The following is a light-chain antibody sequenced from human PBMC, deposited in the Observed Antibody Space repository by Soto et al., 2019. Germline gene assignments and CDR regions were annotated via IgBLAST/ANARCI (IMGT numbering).Light chain of an antibody. CDR2: EVS. Sequence: QSALTQPASVSGSPGQSITISCTGTSIDVGGYNYVSWYQQHPGKAPKLMIYEVSNRPSGVSNRFSGSKSGNTASLTISGLQAEDEADYYCSSYTSSSTYVFGTWTKVTVL. CDR1: SIDVGGYNY. CDR3: SSYTSSSTYV. J-gene: IGLJ1*01. V-gene: IGLV2-14*01.